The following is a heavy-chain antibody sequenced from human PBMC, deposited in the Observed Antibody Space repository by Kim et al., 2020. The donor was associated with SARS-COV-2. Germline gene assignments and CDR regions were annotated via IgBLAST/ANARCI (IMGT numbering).Heavy chain of an antibody. J-gene: IGHJ5*02. CDR1: GGSFSGYY. CDR2: INHSGST. D-gene: IGHD2-2*02. CDR3: ARGSEIVVVPAAIKGCSNWFDP. V-gene: IGHV4-34*01. Sequence: SETLSLTCAVYGGSFSGYYLSWIRQPPGKGLEWFGEINHSGSTNYNPSLKSRVTISVDTSKNQFSLKLSSVTAADTAVYYCARGSEIVVVPAAIKGCSNWFDPWGQGTLVTVSS.